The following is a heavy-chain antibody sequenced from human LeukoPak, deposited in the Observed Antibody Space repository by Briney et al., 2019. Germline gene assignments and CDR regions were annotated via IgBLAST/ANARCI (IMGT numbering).Heavy chain of an antibody. CDR1: GFIFSTYW. Sequence: GGSRRLSCEASGFIFSTYWMHCVRQAPGKGLVWVSRINIDGSSTTYADSVKGRFTISRDNAKNTVYLQMNSLRAEDTAEYYCARSAGVAAADYWGQGILVTVSS. CDR2: INIDGSST. V-gene: IGHV3-74*01. J-gene: IGHJ4*02. CDR3: ARSAGVAAADY. D-gene: IGHD6-13*01.